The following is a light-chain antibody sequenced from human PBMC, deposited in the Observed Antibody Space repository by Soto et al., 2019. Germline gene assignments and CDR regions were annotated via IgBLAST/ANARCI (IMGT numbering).Light chain of an antibody. CDR2: LGS. CDR3: MQVLQTPPT. J-gene: IGKJ4*01. V-gene: IGKV2-28*01. Sequence: EIVMTQSPLSLPVTPGEPASISCRSSQSLLQSNGNNQLGWVLQKPGQSPQLLMYLGSSRASGVTDRFSGGGSGTDFTLQISRVEPEDVGVYYCMQVLQTPPTFVGGTNVEIK. CDR1: QSLLQSNGNNQ.